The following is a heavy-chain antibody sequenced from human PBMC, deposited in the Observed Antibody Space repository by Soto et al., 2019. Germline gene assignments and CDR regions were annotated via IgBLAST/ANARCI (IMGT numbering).Heavy chain of an antibody. CDR1: GGSFSASY. J-gene: IGHJ6*02. CDR2: IDPSGSS. CDR3: VRGLRFSGMDV. V-gene: IGHV4-34*01. Sequence: SEPLSLTCPINGGSFSASYWTWIQQPPGRGLGWIGEIDPSGSSNYNPPLGSRGTISIDTAKNGFSLNVTSVAATYSAVYYCVRGLRFSGMDVWGQGTTVTVSS. D-gene: IGHD3-3*01.